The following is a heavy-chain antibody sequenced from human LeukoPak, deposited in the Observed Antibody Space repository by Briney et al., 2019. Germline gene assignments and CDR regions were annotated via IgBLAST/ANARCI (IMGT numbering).Heavy chain of an antibody. Sequence: PGGSLRLSCAASGFTFSSYSMNWDRQAPGKGLEWVSSISSSSSYIYYADSVKGRFTISRDNAKNSLYLQMNSLRAEDTAVYYCARDKGITGRADYWGQGTLVTVSS. V-gene: IGHV3-21*01. CDR2: ISSSSSYI. D-gene: IGHD1-20*01. CDR1: GFTFSSYS. J-gene: IGHJ4*02. CDR3: ARDKGITGRADY.